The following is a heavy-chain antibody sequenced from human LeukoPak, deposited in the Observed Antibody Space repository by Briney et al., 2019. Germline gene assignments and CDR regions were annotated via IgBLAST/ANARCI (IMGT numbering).Heavy chain of an antibody. J-gene: IGHJ4*02. CDR3: AKDLAGGYRLRGV. CDR1: GFTFNSYA. V-gene: IGHV3-23*01. D-gene: IGHD5-12*01. CDR2: ISDRGTDT. Sequence: QPGGSLRLSCAASGFTFNSYAMSWVRQAPGKGLEWVSCISDRGTDTFYAESVKGRFTISRDNSENTLDLQMHSLRVEDTAVYYCAKDLAGGYRLRGVWGQGTLVTVSS.